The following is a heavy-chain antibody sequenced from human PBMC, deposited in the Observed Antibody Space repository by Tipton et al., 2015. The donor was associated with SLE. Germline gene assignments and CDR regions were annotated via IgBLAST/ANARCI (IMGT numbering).Heavy chain of an antibody. CDR2: IYHSGST. Sequence: TLSLTCAVSGGSISSNNWWSWVRQPPGKGVEWIGVIYHSGSTNYNPSLKSPVTISADTSKNQFSLNLRTVTAADTAVYYCARDGGTGSAFDYWGQGTLVTVSS. J-gene: IGHJ4*02. V-gene: IGHV4-4*02. CDR3: ARDGGTGSAFDY. D-gene: IGHD1-7*01. CDR1: GGSISSNNW.